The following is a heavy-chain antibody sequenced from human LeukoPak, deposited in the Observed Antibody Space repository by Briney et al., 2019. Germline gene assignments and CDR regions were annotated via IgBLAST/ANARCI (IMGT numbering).Heavy chain of an antibody. CDR1: GGSISSYY. J-gene: IGHJ1*01. V-gene: IGHV4-59*01. Sequence: PSETLSLTYTVSGGSISSYYWNWIRQPPGKGLEWIGYIYYSGSTNYNPSLKSRVTISVDTSNNQFSLKLSSVTAADTAVYYCARGGWYPESFQHWGQGALVTVSS. CDR2: IYYSGST. CDR3: ARGGWYPESFQH. D-gene: IGHD6-19*01.